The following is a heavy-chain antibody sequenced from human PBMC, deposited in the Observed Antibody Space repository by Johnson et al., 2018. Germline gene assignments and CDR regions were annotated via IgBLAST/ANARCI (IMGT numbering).Heavy chain of an antibody. D-gene: IGHD5-18*01. CDR2: IRSKAYGGTT. V-gene: IGHV3-71*04. CDR3: TRMPVDTSMVTHYYYGMDV. CDR1: GFTVSSNY. Sequence: VQLVQSGGGLIQPGGSLRLSCAASGFTVSSNYMSWVRQAPGKGLEWVGFIRSKAYGGTTEYAASVKGRFTISRDESKGITYLQMNSLKPEEKAVYYCTRMPVDTSMVTHYYYGMDVWGQGTTVTVS. J-gene: IGHJ6*02.